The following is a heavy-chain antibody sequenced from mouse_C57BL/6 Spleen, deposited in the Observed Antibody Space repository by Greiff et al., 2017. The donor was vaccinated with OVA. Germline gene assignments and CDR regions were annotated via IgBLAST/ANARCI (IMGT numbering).Heavy chain of an antibody. V-gene: IGHV1-20*01. CDR2: IKPYNGDT. D-gene: IGHD2-5*01. CDR3: ARLSNYLDAMDY. Sequence: EVQRVESGPELVKPGDSVKISCKASGYSFTGYFMNWVMQSHGKSLEWIGRIKPYNGDTFYNQKFKGKATLTVDKSSSTAHMELRSLTSEDSAVYYCARLSNYLDAMDYWGQGTSVTVSS. J-gene: IGHJ4*01. CDR1: GYSFTGYF.